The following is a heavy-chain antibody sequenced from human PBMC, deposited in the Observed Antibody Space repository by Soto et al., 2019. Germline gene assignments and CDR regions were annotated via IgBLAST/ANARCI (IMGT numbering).Heavy chain of an antibody. CDR1: GGSINSYW. D-gene: IGHD3-10*01. CDR3: ARDIGSYAYGEGY. CDR2: VYSSGTT. J-gene: IGHJ4*02. Sequence: SDTLSLTCSVSGGSINSYWWSWIRQPAGKGLEWIGRVYSSGTTDYNPSLNSRATLSVETSKNQFSLKLSSVTAADTAVYYCARDIGSYAYGEGYWGQGIQVTVSS. V-gene: IGHV4-4*07.